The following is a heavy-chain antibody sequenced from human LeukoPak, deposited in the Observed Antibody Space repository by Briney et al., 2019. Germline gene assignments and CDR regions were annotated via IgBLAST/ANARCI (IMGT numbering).Heavy chain of an antibody. J-gene: IGHJ5*02. CDR3: ARDKDIVVVPAAPAGWFVP. D-gene: IGHD2-2*01. V-gene: IGHV3-30-3*01. CDR2: ISYDGSNK. Sequence: GGSLRLSCAASGFTFSSYAMHWVRQAPGKGLEWVAVISYDGSNKYYADSVKGRFTISRDNSKNTLYLQMNSLRAEDTAVYYCARDKDIVVVPAAPAGWFVPWGQGTLVTVSS. CDR1: GFTFSSYA.